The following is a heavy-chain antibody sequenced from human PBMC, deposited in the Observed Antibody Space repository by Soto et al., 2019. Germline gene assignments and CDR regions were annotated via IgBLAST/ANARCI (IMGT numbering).Heavy chain of an antibody. Sequence: GGSLRLSCAASGFTFSDYYMSWIRQAPGKGLEWVSYISSSGSTIYYADSVKGRFTISRDNAKNSLYLQMNSLRAEDTAVYYCARSWTTVPYYYYYGMDVWGQGTTVTVSS. CDR3: ARSWTTVPYYYYYGMDV. CDR2: ISSSGSTI. D-gene: IGHD4-4*01. CDR1: GFTFSDYY. J-gene: IGHJ6*02. V-gene: IGHV3-11*01.